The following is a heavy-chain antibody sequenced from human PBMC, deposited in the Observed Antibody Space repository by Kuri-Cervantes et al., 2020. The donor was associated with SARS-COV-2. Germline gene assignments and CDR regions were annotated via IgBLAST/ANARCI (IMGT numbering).Heavy chain of an antibody. CDR3: ARVSTVTNGPGTRNYYYYYMDV. Sequence: GGSLRLSCAASGFTFADYGMSWVRQAPGKGLEWVSAINWNGGSTGYADSVKGRFTISRDNAKNSLYLQMNSLRAEDTALYHRARVSTVTNGPGTRNYYYYYMDVWGKGTTVTVSS. D-gene: IGHD4-17*01. V-gene: IGHV3-20*01. J-gene: IGHJ6*03. CDR2: INWNGGST. CDR1: GFTFADYG.